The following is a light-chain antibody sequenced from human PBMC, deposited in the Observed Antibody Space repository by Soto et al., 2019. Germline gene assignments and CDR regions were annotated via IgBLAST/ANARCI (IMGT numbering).Light chain of an antibody. CDR3: ISYTSSSTWV. Sequence: QSALTHPASVSGSPGQSITISCTGTSSDVGGYNYVSWYQQHPGKAPKLMIYEVSNRPSGVSDRFSGSRSGNTASLTISGLQAEDESDYYCISYTSSSTWVFGGGT. J-gene: IGLJ3*02. CDR2: EVS. V-gene: IGLV2-14*01. CDR1: SSDVGGYNY.